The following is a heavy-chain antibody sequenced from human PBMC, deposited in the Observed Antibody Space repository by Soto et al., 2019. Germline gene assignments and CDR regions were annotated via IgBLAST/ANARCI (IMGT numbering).Heavy chain of an antibody. J-gene: IGHJ6*03. CDR3: ARGGIAARRVYYYYYMDV. D-gene: IGHD6-6*01. CDR2: INHSGST. V-gene: IGHV4-34*01. CDR1: GGSFSGYY. Sequence: SETLSLTCAVYGGSFSGYYWSWIRQPPGKGLEWIGEINHSGSTNYNPSLKSRVTISVDTSKNQFSLKLSSVTAADTAVYYCARGGIAARRVYYYYYMDVWGKGTTVTVSS.